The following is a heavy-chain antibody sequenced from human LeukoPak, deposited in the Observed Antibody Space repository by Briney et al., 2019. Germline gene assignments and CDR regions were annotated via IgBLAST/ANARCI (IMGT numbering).Heavy chain of an antibody. CDR3: AKGRNEHSSGYTFDY. CDR1: GFTFSSYG. D-gene: IGHD3-22*01. Sequence: GGSLRLSCAASGFTFSSYGIHWVRQAPGKGLEWVAVKSYDGSNKYYADSVKGRFTISRDNSKNTLHLQMNSLRAEDTAVYYCAKGRNEHSSGYTFDYWGQGTLVTVSS. J-gene: IGHJ4*02. V-gene: IGHV3-30*18. CDR2: KSYDGSNK.